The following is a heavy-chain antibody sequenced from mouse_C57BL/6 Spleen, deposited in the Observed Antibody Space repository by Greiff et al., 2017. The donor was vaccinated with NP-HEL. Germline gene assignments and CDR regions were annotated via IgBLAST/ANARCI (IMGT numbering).Heavy chain of an antibody. CDR3: ARGDYYGSSYGYFDV. J-gene: IGHJ1*03. V-gene: IGHV1-26*01. CDR1: GYTFTDYY. Sequence: EVQLQQSGPELVKPGASVKISCKASGYTFTDYYMNWVKQSHGKSLEWIGDINPNNGGTSYNQKFKGKATLTVDKSSSTAYMELRSLTSEDSAVYYFARGDYYGSSYGYFDVWGTGTTVTVSS. D-gene: IGHD1-1*01. CDR2: INPNNGGT.